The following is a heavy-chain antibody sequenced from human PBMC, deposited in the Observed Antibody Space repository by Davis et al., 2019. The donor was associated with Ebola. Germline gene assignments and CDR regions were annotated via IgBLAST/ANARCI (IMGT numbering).Heavy chain of an antibody. J-gene: IGHJ6*02. CDR3: ARLRIYCTGGVCYYYYGMDV. CDR1: GGSFSGYY. V-gene: IGHV4-34*01. D-gene: IGHD2-8*02. Sequence: SETLSLTCAVYGGSFSGYYWSWIRQPPGKGLEWIGEINHSGSTNYNPSLKSRVTISVDTSKNQFSLKLSSVTAADTAVYYCARLRIYCTGGVCYYYYGMDVWGQGTTVTVSS. CDR2: INHSGST.